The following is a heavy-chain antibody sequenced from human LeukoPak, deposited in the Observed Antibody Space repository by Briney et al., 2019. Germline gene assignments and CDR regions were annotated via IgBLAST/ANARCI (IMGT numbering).Heavy chain of an antibody. J-gene: IGHJ6*03. CDR3: ARGNIGIFNYYYYMSV. CDR1: GGTFSSYA. D-gene: IGHD2-15*01. CDR2: IIPIFGTA. Sequence: GASVKVSCKASGGTFSSYATSWVRQVPGQGLEWMGGIIPIFGTANYAQKFQGRVTITTDESTTTAYRELSSLRSEDTAVYYCARGNIGIFNYYYYMSVWGKATTFTVSS. V-gene: IGHV1-69*05.